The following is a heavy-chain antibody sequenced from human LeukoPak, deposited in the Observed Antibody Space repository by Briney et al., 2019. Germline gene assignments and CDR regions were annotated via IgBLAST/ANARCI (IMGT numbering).Heavy chain of an antibody. CDR3: TRRGSGNGGAYAGMDV. CDR1: GGSISSDVHY. J-gene: IGHJ6*02. D-gene: IGHD2-8*01. V-gene: IGHV4-39*01. Sequence: PSETLSLTCTVAGGSISSDVHYWDWIRQAPGKGLEWIGSLLYNGNTWYNPSLESRVTISVDTSENQFSLRLTSVNAADTALYFCTRRGSGNGGAYAGMDVWGPGTSVTVSS. CDR2: LLYNGNT.